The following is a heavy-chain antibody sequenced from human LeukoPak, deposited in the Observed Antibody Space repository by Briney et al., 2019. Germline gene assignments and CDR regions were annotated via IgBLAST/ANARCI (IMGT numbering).Heavy chain of an antibody. CDR2: INHSGST. Sequence: SETLSLTCAVYGGSFRGYYWSWIRQPPGKGLEWIGEINHSGSTNYNPSLKSRVTISVDTSKNQFSLKLSSVTAADTAVYYCARPARPSYYYDSSGDAFDYWGQGTLVTVSS. CDR1: GGSFRGYY. D-gene: IGHD3-22*01. V-gene: IGHV4-34*01. CDR3: ARPARPSYYYDSSGDAFDY. J-gene: IGHJ4*02.